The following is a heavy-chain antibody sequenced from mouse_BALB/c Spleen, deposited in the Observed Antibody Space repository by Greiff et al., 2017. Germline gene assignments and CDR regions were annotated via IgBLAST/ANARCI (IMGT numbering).Heavy chain of an antibody. CDR2: ISSGGGST. Sequence: EVKLVESGGGLVKPGGSLKLSCAASGFAFSSYDMSWVRQTPEKRLEWVAYISSGGGSTYYPDTVKGRFTISRDNAKNTLYLQMSSLKSEDTAMYYCARHGGYGYHFDYWGQGTTLTVSS. CDR3: ARHGGYGYHFDY. J-gene: IGHJ2*01. V-gene: IGHV5-12-1*01. D-gene: IGHD1-2*01. CDR1: GFAFSSYD.